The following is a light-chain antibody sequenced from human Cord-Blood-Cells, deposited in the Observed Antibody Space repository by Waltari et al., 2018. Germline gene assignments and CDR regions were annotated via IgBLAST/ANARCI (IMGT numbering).Light chain of an antibody. Sequence: EIVLTQSTATLSLSPGDSATLSCRASQSVSSYLAWYQQKPGQAPRLLIYDASKRATGIPARFSGSGSGTDFTLTISSLEPEDFAVYYCQQRSNWPWTFGQGTKVEIK. J-gene: IGKJ1*01. V-gene: IGKV3-11*01. CDR3: QQRSNWPWT. CDR2: DAS. CDR1: QSVSSY.